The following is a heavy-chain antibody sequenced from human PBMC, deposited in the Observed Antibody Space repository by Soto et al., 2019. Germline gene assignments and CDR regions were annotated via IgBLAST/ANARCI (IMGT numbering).Heavy chain of an antibody. Sequence: PEDSLKISCKGYGYSFTKCVIGWVRQMPGKGLEWMAIIYPDESDTRYSPSFQGQVTISADNSISTAYLQWSSLKAADTAMYYCVRMGFSGGGYLSYYYYGMDIWGQGTTVTVSS. J-gene: IGHJ6*02. CDR3: VRMGFSGGGYLSYYYYGMDI. CDR1: GYSFTKCV. D-gene: IGHD5-12*01. CDR2: IYPDESDT. V-gene: IGHV5-51*01.